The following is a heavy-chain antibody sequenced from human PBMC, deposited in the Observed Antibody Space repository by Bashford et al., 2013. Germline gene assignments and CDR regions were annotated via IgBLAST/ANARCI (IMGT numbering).Heavy chain of an antibody. D-gene: IGHD6-19*01. J-gene: IGHJ5*02. CDR3: ARYYSSGWYVLRYGWFDP. CDR2: INHSGST. V-gene: IGHV4-34*01. Sequence: LLYSSETLSLTCAVYGGSFSGYYWSWIRQPPGKGLEWIGEINHSGSTNYNPSLKSRVTISVDTSKNQFSLKLSSVTAADTAVYYCARYYSSGWYVLRYGWFDPWGQGTLVTVSS. CDR1: GGSFSGYY.